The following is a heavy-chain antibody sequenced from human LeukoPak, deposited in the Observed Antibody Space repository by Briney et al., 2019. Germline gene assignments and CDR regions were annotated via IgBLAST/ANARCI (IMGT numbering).Heavy chain of an antibody. D-gene: IGHD3-16*01. Sequence: PGGSLRLSCAASGFSFSTYAMSWVRQAPGKGLEWVSLITNGGGNTYYTNSVKGRFTTSRDNSENTLYLQMNSQTAEDTAIYYCAKSIGGVYTGSDYWGQGTLVTVSS. CDR3: AKSIGGVYTGSDY. CDR2: ITNGGGNT. V-gene: IGHV3-23*01. J-gene: IGHJ4*02. CDR1: GFSFSTYA.